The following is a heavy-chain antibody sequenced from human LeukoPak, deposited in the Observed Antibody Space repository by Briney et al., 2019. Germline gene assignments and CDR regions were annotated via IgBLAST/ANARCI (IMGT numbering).Heavy chain of an antibody. CDR2: ISSSSSYI. V-gene: IGHV3-21*01. D-gene: IGHD4-23*01. J-gene: IGHJ6*03. Sequence: GGSLRLSCAASGFTFSSYSMNWLRQAPGKGLEWVSSISSSSSYIYYADSVKGRFTISRDNAKNSLYLQMNSLRAEDTAVYYCAKPTPHYYYYYMDVWGKGTTVTVSS. CDR3: AKPTPHYYYYYMDV. CDR1: GFTFSSYS.